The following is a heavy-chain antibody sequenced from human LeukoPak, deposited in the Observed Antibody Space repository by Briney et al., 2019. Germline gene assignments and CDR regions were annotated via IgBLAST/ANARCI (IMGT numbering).Heavy chain of an antibody. CDR3: ATLRGTYYYYSMDV. Sequence: PSETLTLTCTVSGGSITTYYWRWIRQPPGKGLVWIGYIYYSGSTNYHPSLKSRVTISVDPSKNQFSLKLRSETAAETAVYSCATLRGTYYYYSMDVWGQGTTVTVS. V-gene: IGHV4-59*08. CDR1: GGSITTYY. CDR2: IYYSGST. J-gene: IGHJ6*02.